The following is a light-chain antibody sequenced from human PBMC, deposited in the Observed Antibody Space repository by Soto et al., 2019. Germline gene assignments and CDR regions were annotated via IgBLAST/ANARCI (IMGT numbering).Light chain of an antibody. CDR3: QQYDSYSPYT. V-gene: IGKV1-5*03. CDR1: QTISSS. J-gene: IGKJ2*01. Sequence: DIQMTQFPPTLSASIGDRVTITCRASQTISSSLAWYQQKPGKAPKLLIYKASTLETGVPSRFSGSGSGTEFTLTISILQPDDFANYYCQQYDSYSPYTFGQGTRLEIK. CDR2: KAS.